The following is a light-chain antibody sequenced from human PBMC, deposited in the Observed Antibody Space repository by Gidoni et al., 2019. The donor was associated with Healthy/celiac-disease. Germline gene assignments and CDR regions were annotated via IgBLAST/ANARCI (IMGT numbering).Light chain of an antibody. J-gene: IGKJ1*01. CDR1: QDIRNA. CDR2: AAS. Sequence: DIQLTQSPSALSASVGDRVTITCRASQDIRNALGWYQQKPGKAPKRLIYAASSLQSGVPSRFSGSGSGTEFTLTISSLQPEDFATYYCLQHNSYPRTFGQGTKVEIK. CDR3: LQHNSYPRT. V-gene: IGKV1-17*01.